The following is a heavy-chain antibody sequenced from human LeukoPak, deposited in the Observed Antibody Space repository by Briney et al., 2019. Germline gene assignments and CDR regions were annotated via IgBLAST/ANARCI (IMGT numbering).Heavy chain of an antibody. CDR2: INPNNGGT. Sequence: ASMKVSCKASGYTFTGYYMHWVRQAPGQGLEWMGWINPNNGGTKYVQKFQGRVTMTRDTSISTAYMELSRLRSDDTAVYYCARDLSFLDYYYYMDVWGKGTTVTVSS. CDR3: ARDLSFLDYYYYMDV. V-gene: IGHV1-2*02. D-gene: IGHD2/OR15-2a*01. J-gene: IGHJ6*03. CDR1: GYTFTGYY.